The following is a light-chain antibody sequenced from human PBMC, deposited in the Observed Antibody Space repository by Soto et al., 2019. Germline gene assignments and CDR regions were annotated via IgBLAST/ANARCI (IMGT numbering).Light chain of an antibody. CDR2: DAS. V-gene: IGKV1-33*01. Sequence: DIQMTQSPSSLSASVGDRVTITCQASQGISNYLNWYQQKLGKAPKLLIYDASNLETSVPSTFSGSGSVTDFARTISSLQPEDIATYYCQQYDNLPYTFGRGPKLEIK. CDR1: QGISNY. J-gene: IGKJ2*01. CDR3: QQYDNLPYT.